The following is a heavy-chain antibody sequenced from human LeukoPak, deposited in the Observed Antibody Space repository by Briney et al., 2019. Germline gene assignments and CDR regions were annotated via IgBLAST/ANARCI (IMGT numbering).Heavy chain of an antibody. CDR3: ARDSIAAAGFLYYYYYYMDV. D-gene: IGHD6-13*01. J-gene: IGHJ6*03. CDR2: INQDGSEK. Sequence: GGSLRLSCGASGFTFDDYWMSWVRQAPGQGLEWVANINQDGSEKYYLDSAKGRFTISRDNARNSLYLQVNSLRAEDTAVYYCARDSIAAAGFLYYYYYYMDVWGKGTTVTVSS. CDR1: GFTFDDYW. V-gene: IGHV3-7*01.